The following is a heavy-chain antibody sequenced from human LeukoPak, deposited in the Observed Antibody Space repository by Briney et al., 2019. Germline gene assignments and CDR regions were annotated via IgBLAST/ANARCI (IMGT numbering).Heavy chain of an antibody. D-gene: IGHD5-18*01. J-gene: IGHJ6*02. CDR2: IIPIVGTA. V-gene: IGHV1-69*01. Sequence: SVKVSCKASGGTFSSYAISWVRQAPGQGLEWMGVIIPIVGTANYAQKFQGRVTITADESTSTAYMELSSLRSEDTAVYYCASSRGYSYGPGRGMDVWGHGTTVTVPS. CDR3: ASSRGYSYGPGRGMDV. CDR1: GGTFSSYA.